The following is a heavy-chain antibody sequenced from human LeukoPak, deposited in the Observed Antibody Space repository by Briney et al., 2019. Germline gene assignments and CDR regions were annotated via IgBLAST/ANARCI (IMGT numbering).Heavy chain of an antibody. CDR1: GGSFSGYY. V-gene: IGHV4-34*01. Sequence: PSETLSLTCAVYGGSFSGYYWSWIRQPPGKGLEWIGEINHSGSTNYNPSLKSRVTISVDTSKNQFSLKLSSVTAADTAVYYCAGDGYRALGYWGQGTLVTVSS. D-gene: IGHD5-24*01. CDR3: AGDGYRALGY. CDR2: INHSGST. J-gene: IGHJ4*02.